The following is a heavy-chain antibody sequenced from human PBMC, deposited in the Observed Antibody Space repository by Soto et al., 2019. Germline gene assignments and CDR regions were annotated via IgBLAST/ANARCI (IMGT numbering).Heavy chain of an antibody. CDR1: GFTFSSYW. D-gene: IGHD6-19*01. CDR3: ARDCLSCGSGYSEY. CDR2: INQDGSQK. V-gene: IGHV3-7*01. J-gene: IGHJ4*02. Sequence: PGGSLRLSCAASGFTFSSYWMSWVRQAPGKGLEWVANINQDGSQKYYVDSVTGRFTISRDNAKNSLYLQMNSLRAEDTAVYYCARDCLSCGSGYSEYWGQGTLVTVSS.